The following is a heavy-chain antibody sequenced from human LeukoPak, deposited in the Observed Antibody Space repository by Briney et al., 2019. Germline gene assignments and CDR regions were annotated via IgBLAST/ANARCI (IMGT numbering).Heavy chain of an antibody. D-gene: IGHD6-6*01. J-gene: IGHJ5*02. CDR3: ARVPARSNWFDP. CDR2: FYYRGST. Sequence: GSLRLSCAASGFTFSAYTMNWVRQAPGKGLEWIGYFYYRGSTKYNPSLKSRVTISVDSSKNQFSLKLSSVTAADTAVYYCARVPARSNWFDPWGQGTLVTVSS. CDR1: GFTFSAYT. V-gene: IGHV4-59*08.